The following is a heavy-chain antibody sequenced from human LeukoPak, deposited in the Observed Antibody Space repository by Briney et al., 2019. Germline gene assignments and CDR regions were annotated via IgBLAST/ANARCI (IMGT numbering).Heavy chain of an antibody. D-gene: IGHD3-16*01. CDR3: AREAYSKILVGAFDI. V-gene: IGHV5-51*01. J-gene: IGHJ3*02. CDR1: GYSFTSYW. Sequence: GEPLKISCKGSGYSFTSYWIGWVRQMPGKGLEWMGIIYPGDSDTRYSPSFQGQVTISADKSISTAYLQWSSLKASDTAMYYCAREAYSKILVGAFDIWGQGTMVTVSS. CDR2: IYPGDSDT.